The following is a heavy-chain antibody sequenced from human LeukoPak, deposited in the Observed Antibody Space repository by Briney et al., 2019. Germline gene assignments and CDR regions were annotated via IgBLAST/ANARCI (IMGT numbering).Heavy chain of an antibody. CDR2: IKQDGSEK. V-gene: IGHV3-7*01. CDR1: GFTFSSYW. D-gene: IGHD6-19*01. Sequence: GGSLRLPCAASGFTFSSYWMSWVRQAPGKGLEWVANIKQDGSEKYYVDSVKGRFTISRDNAKNSLYLQMNSLRAEDTAVYYCARDVRRIAVDSFDIWGQGTMVTVSS. CDR3: ARDVRRIAVDSFDI. J-gene: IGHJ3*02.